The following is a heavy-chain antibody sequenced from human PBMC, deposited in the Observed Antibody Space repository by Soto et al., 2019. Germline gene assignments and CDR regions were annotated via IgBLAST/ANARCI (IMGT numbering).Heavy chain of an antibody. Sequence: VGSLRLSCAASGFTFSSYSMNWVRQAPGKGLEWVSSISSSSSYIYYADSVKGRFTISRDNAKNSLYLQMNSLRAEDTPVYYCARSGWELLPYYFDYWGQGTLVTVSS. CDR2: ISSSSSYI. J-gene: IGHJ4*02. CDR1: GFTFSSYS. V-gene: IGHV3-21*01. CDR3: ARSGWELLPYYFDY. D-gene: IGHD1-26*01.